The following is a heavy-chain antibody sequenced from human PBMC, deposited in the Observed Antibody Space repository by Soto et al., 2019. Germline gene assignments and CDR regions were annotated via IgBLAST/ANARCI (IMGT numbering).Heavy chain of an antibody. V-gene: IGHV3-48*01. D-gene: IGHD4-4*01. CDR3: ARDYSNYGPFDY. CDR2: ISSSSSTI. J-gene: IGHJ4*02. Sequence: PGGSLSLSCSASGFTFSSYSMNWVRKAPGKGQEKVSYISSSSSTIYYADSVKGRLTIYKDNATNSLHLQMNNLRAAAKNVYYCARDYSNYGPFDYWGQGSLVTVTS. CDR1: GFTFSSYS.